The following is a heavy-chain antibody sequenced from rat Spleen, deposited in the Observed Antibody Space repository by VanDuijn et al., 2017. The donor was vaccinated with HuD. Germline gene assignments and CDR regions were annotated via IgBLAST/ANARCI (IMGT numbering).Heavy chain of an antibody. Sequence: EVQLVETGGGLVQPGRSLKLSCVASGFTFSNYWMYWVRQAPGKGLEWVSSISSDGVYTYYPDSVKGRFTISRDNAENTVYLQMNSLRSEDTATYYCARHQYGGHRDWLVNWGQGTLVTVSS. V-gene: IGHV5-58*01. CDR1: GFTFSNYW. J-gene: IGHJ3*01. D-gene: IGHD1-11*01. CDR3: ARHQYGGHRDWLVN. CDR2: ISSDGVYT.